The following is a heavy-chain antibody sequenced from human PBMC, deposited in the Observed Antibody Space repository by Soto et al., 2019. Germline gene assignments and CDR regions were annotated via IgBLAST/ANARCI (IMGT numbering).Heavy chain of an antibody. CDR2: INPNSGGT. J-gene: IGHJ4*02. D-gene: IGHD2-2*01. CDR3: ARELIVGYCSSTRCYGGLDY. CDR1: GYTFTGYY. V-gene: IGHV1-2*04. Sequence: QVQLVQSGAEVKKPGASVKVSCKASGYTFTGYYMHWVRQAPGQGLEWMGWINPNSGGTNYAQKFQGWVTMTRDTSISTAYMELSRLRSDDTAVYYCARELIVGYCSSTRCYGGLDYWGQGTLVTVSS.